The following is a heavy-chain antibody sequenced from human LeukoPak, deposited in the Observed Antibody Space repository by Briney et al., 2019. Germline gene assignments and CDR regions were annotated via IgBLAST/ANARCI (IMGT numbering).Heavy chain of an antibody. CDR3: ARIGTGLLNNAFDI. V-gene: IGHV4-34*01. J-gene: IGHJ3*02. CDR1: GGSFSGYY. D-gene: IGHD1-14*01. CDR2: INHSGST. Sequence: SSETLSLTCAVYGGSFSGYYWSWIRQPPGKGLEWIGEINHSGSTNYSPSLKSRVTISVDTSKNQFSLKLSSVTAADTAVYYCARIGTGLLNNAFDIWGQGTMVTVSS.